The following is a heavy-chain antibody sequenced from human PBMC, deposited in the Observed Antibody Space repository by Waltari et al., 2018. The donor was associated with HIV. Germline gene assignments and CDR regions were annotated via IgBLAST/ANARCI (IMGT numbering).Heavy chain of an antibody. D-gene: IGHD1-1*01. CDR1: GLDFRNFG. V-gene: IGHV3-33*08. J-gene: IGHJ4*02. Sequence: GSLRLSCATSGLDFRNFGMHWVRQGPGKGLEWVGVIWFDSSNKYYGDSVKGRFTISRDNSKKSVYLQMNSLRGEDTAVYYCARLTREGYNGGFDYWGQGTLVTVSS. CDR2: IWFDSSNK. CDR3: ARLTREGYNGGFDY.